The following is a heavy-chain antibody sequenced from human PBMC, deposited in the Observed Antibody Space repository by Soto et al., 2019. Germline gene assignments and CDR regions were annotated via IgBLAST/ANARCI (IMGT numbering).Heavy chain of an antibody. CDR3: ARHLGSGWPYYFDS. CDR1: GGSISSSSFY. J-gene: IGHJ4*02. CDR2: IFYGGST. D-gene: IGHD6-19*01. Sequence: QLQLQESGPGLVKPSETLSLTCSVSGGSISSSSFYWGWIRQPPGRGLEWIGTIFYGGSTYSNPSLKSRVTISIDTSKNQFSLELSSVTAADTAVFYCARHLGSGWPYYFDSWGQGTLVTVSS. V-gene: IGHV4-39*01.